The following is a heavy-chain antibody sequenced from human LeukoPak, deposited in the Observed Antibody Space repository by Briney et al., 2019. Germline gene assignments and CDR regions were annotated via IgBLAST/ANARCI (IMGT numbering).Heavy chain of an antibody. CDR3: ARGGAARLHFQN. CDR2: IYHSGST. Sequence: PSETLYLTCTVSVGRISTNYCDWIRQPPWKGLEWIGYIYHSGSTNYNPSLQSRVTISVDTSKNQFSLNLNSVTAADTAVYYCARGGAARLHFQNWGQGTLVTVSS. CDR1: VGRISTNY. D-gene: IGHD6-6*01. J-gene: IGHJ1*01. V-gene: IGHV4-59*01.